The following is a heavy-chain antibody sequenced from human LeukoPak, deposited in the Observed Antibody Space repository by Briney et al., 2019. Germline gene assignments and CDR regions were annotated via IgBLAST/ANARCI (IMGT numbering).Heavy chain of an antibody. Sequence: KPSETLSLTCAVYGGSFSPYYWSWIRQPPGKGLEWIGEINHSGSTNYNPSLKSRVTISVDTSKNQFSLKLSSVTAADTAVYYCARGGFYCGRDCYVDYWGQGTLVTVSS. CDR2: INHSGST. D-gene: IGHD2-21*02. V-gene: IGHV4-34*01. J-gene: IGHJ4*02. CDR3: ARGGFYCGRDCYVDY. CDR1: GGSFSPYY.